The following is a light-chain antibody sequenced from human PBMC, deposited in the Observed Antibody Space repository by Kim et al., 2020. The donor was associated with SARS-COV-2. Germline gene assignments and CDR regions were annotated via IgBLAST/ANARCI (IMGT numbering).Light chain of an antibody. CDR1: ILGYRY. Sequence: SPGTTSSITCAGCILGYRYVPGYQQKPGQSPVVVIYQDNQRPSGITGRFSGSNSGNTATLTISGTQAMDEADYSCQAWDSSTHNYAFGAGTKVTVL. CDR3: QAWDSSTHNYA. V-gene: IGLV3-1*01. CDR2: QDN. J-gene: IGLJ1*01.